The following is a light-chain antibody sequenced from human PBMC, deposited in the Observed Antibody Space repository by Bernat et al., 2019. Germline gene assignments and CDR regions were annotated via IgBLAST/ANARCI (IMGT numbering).Light chain of an antibody. CDR3: LQDYNYPWT. CDR1: QDIGND. CDR2: GAS. J-gene: IGKJ1*01. V-gene: IGKV1-6*01. Sequence: AIQMTQSPSSLSASVGDRVTITCRASQDIGNDLGWYQQKPGKAPKLLIYGASSLQSGVPSRFSGSGSGTDFTLTVGSLQPEDFATYYGLQDYNYPWTFGQGTKVEIK.